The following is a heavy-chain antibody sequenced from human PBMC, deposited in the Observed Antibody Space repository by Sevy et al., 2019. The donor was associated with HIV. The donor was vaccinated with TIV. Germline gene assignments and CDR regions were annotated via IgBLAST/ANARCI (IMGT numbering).Heavy chain of an antibody. V-gene: IGHV1-2*02. CDR1: GYTFTGYY. D-gene: IGHD3-22*01. CDR3: ARSSRYYYYSSDLQYFQH. J-gene: IGHJ1*01. CDR2: INPNSGGT. Sequence: ASVKVSCKASGYTFTGYYMHWVRQAPGQGLEWMGWINPNSGGTNYAQKFQGRVTMTRDTSISTAYMELSRLRSDDTAVYYCARSSRYYYYSSDLQYFQHWGQGTLVTVSS.